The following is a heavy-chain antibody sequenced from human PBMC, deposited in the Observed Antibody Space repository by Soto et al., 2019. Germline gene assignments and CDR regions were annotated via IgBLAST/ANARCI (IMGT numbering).Heavy chain of an antibody. J-gene: IGHJ4*02. CDR2: FDPDESDV. CDR1: GYRFSSYW. V-gene: IGHV5-51*01. CDR3: ARRMGATQYYFDY. D-gene: IGHD1-26*01. Sequence: EVQLVQSGAEVKKPGESLKISCMASGYRFSSYWIAWVRQRPGKELEWMVDFDPDESDVRFNPSFQGQVTLSGDKSITTAYLQWGNLQASDTAVYYCARRMGATQYYFDYWGQGTQVTVSS.